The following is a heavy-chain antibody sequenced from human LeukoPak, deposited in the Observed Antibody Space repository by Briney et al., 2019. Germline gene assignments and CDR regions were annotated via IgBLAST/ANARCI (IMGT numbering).Heavy chain of an antibody. J-gene: IGHJ4*02. CDR1: GFTFSSYS. CDR3: ARRQMAGSYFDY. V-gene: IGHV3-21*04. D-gene: IGHD6-19*01. Sequence: PGGSLRLSCAASGFTFSSYSMNWVRQAPGKGLEWVSSISSSSSYIYYADSVKGRFTISRDNAKNSLYLQMNSLRAEDTALYHCARRQMAGSYFDYWGQGTLVTVSS. CDR2: ISSSSSYI.